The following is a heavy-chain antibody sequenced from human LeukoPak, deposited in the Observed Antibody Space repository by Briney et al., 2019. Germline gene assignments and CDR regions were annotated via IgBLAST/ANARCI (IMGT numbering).Heavy chain of an antibody. CDR3: TTVVRQWLTDSDY. J-gene: IGHJ4*02. CDR1: GFTFSSYA. CDR2: ISGSGGST. V-gene: IGHV3-23*01. Sequence: GGSLRLSCAASGFTFSSYAMSWVRQAPGKGLEWVSAISGSGGSTYYADSVKGRFTISRDNAKNSLYLQMNSLRAEDTAVYYCTTVVRQWLTDSDYWGQGTLVTVSS. D-gene: IGHD6-19*01.